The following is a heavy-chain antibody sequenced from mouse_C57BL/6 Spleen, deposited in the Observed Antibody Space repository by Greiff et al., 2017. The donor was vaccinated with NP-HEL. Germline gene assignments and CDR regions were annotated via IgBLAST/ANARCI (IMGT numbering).Heavy chain of an antibody. CDR2: IYPSDSET. CDR1: GYTFTSYW. CDR3: ARGDGYYRDY. V-gene: IGHV1-61*01. D-gene: IGHD2-3*01. Sequence: VQLQQPGAELVRPGSSVKLSCKASGYTFTSYWMDWVKQRPGQGLEWIGNIYPSDSETHYNQKFKDKATLTVDKSSSTAYMQLSSLTSEDSAVYYCARGDGYYRDYWGQGTTLTVSS. J-gene: IGHJ2*01.